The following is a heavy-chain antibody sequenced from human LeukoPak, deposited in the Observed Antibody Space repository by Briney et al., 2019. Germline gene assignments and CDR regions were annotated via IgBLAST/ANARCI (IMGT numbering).Heavy chain of an antibody. J-gene: IGHJ6*03. Sequence: SETLSLTCAASDYSISSGYHWGWIRQPPEKGLEWIGSISRSGSTYYSPSLKGRVTMSVDSSKNEFSLNLSSVTAADTAVYYCARGYIGNSGRYYYYYMDVWGKGTTVTVSS. V-gene: IGHV4-38-2*01. CDR1: DYSISSGYH. D-gene: IGHD1-26*01. CDR2: ISRSGST. CDR3: ARGYIGNSGRYYYYYMDV.